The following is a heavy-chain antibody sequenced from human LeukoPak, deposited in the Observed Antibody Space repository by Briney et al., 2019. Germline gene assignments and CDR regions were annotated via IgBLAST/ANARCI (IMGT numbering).Heavy chain of an antibody. CDR1: GVSFDDYY. J-gene: IGHJ4*02. Sequence: SETLSLTCAVSGVSFDDYYWSWVRQTPGKGLEWIGEINHSGYTNDNPSLKSRVTLSIDTSRKQFSLNLRSVTVADAGIYYCTRMARGHDYWGQGTQVTVSS. V-gene: IGHV4-34*01. CDR3: TRMARGHDY. CDR2: INHSGYT. D-gene: IGHD5-24*01.